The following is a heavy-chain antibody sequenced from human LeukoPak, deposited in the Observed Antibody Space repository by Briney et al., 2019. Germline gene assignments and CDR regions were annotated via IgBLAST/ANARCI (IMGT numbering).Heavy chain of an antibody. D-gene: IGHD5-18*01. V-gene: IGHV4-39*07. CDR3: ARVLYGYQLDY. CDR2: IYYSGST. Sequence: SETLSLTCTVSGGSISSSNFYWGWIRQPPGKGLEWIGSIYYSGSTYYNPSLKSRVTISLDTSKNQFSLKVTSVTAADTAVYYCARVLYGYQLDYWGQGTLVTVSS. J-gene: IGHJ4*02. CDR1: GGSISSSNFY.